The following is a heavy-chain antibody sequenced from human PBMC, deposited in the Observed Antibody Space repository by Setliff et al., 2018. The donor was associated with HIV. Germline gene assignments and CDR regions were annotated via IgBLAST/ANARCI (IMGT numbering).Heavy chain of an antibody. V-gene: IGHV4-39*07. J-gene: IGHJ6*02. CDR3: AREQYHFVVDYYYYYGMDV. Sequence: SETLSLTCTVPGGSISSSSHHWSWIRQTPGKGLEWIGRIFRAGNATYNPSLKSRAILSVDTSQNQFSLQLKHVTAADTAIYYCAREQYHFVVDYYYYYGMDVWGQGNTVTVSS. D-gene: IGHD2-15*01. CDR2: IFRAGNA. CDR1: GGSISSSSHH.